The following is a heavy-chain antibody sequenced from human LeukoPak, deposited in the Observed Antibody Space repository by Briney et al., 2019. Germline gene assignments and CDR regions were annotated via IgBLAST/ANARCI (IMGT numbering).Heavy chain of an antibody. Sequence: SETLSLTCAVYGGSFSAYYWSWIRQPPGKGLKWIGEINHSGSTNYNPSLKSRVTISVDTSKNQFSLKLSSVTAADTAVYYCARGCWNDSVGVRVHYFDYWGQGTLVTVSS. V-gene: IGHV4-34*01. CDR3: ARGCWNDSVGVRVHYFDY. J-gene: IGHJ4*02. CDR2: INHSGST. CDR1: GGSFSAYY. D-gene: IGHD1-1*01.